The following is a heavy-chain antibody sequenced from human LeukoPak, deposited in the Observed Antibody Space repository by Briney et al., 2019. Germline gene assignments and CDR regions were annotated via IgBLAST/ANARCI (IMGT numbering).Heavy chain of an antibody. V-gene: IGHV3-7*01. CDR1: GFNFHNYW. CDR2: INPDGSET. Sequence: GGSLKLSCVVSGFNFHNYWMTWVRQAPGKGLEWLAIINPDGSETSYEDSVKGRFIVSRDNDNNSLSLDLTSVRAEDTALYYCARDLYSPPDVWGQGTSVTVSS. CDR3: ARDLYSPPDV. D-gene: IGHD2-21*01. J-gene: IGHJ6*02.